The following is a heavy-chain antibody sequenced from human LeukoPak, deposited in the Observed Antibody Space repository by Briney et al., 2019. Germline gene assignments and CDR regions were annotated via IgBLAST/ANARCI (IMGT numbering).Heavy chain of an antibody. CDR3: ARGVAVAGTSGPYYYGMDV. CDR1: GYTFTGYY. J-gene: IGHJ6*04. CDR2: INPNSGGT. Sequence: GASVKVSCKASGYTFTGYYMHWVRQAPGQGLERMGWINPNSGGTNYAQKFQGWVTMTRDTSISTAYMELSRLRSDDTAVYYCARGVAVAGTSGPYYYGMDVWGKGTTVTVSS. D-gene: IGHD6-19*01. V-gene: IGHV1-2*04.